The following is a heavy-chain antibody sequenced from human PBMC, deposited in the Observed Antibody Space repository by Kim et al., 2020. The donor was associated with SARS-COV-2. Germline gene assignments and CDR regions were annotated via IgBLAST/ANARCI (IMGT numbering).Heavy chain of an antibody. CDR1: GGSISSGGYY. V-gene: IGHV4-31*03. J-gene: IGHJ4*02. CDR3: ARDTENSWTFDY. Sequence: SETLSLTCTVSGGSISSGGYYWSWIRQHPGKGLEWIGYIYYSGSTYYNPSLKSRVTISVDTSKNQFSLKLSSVTAADTAVYYCARDTENSWTFDYWGQGTLVTVSS. CDR2: IYYSGST. D-gene: IGHD6-13*01.